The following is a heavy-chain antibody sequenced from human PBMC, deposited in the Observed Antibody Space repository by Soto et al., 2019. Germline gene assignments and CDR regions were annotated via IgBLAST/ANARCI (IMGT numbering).Heavy chain of an antibody. D-gene: IGHD6-13*01. CDR1: GYTFTGYY. J-gene: IGHJ6*02. CDR3: ARGSVSSWVNYYYYYGMDV. Sequence: ASVKVSCKASGYTFTGYYMHWVRQAPGQGLDWMVWINPNSGGTNYAQKFQGWVTMTRDTSISTAYMELSRLRSDDTAVYYCARGSVSSWVNYYYYYGMDVWGQGTTVTVSS. CDR2: INPNSGGT. V-gene: IGHV1-2*04.